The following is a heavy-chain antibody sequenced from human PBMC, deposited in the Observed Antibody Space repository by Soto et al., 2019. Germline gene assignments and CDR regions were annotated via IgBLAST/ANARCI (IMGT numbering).Heavy chain of an antibody. CDR1: GGSISSYY. CDR3: AREVLRFLDNYYYYYLDV. Sequence: SETLSLTCTVSGGSISSYYWSWIRQPPGKGLEWIGYIYYSGSTNYNPSLKSRVTISVDTSKNQFSLKLSSVTAADTAVYYCAREVLRFLDNYYYYYLDVWGKGTTVTVSS. V-gene: IGHV4-59*01. CDR2: IYYSGST. D-gene: IGHD3-3*01. J-gene: IGHJ6*03.